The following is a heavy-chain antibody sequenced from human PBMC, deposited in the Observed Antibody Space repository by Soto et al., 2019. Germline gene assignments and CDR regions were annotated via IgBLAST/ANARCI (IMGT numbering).Heavy chain of an antibody. D-gene: IGHD2-2*01. CDR1: GFAFNNYG. Sequence: ESLRLSCTVSGFAFNNYGINWVRQAPGKGLEWVSSISKSDYTYYSDSVKGRFAISRDNAKSSVSLQMNTLRVEDTAVYYCAREDSIIIPAVSDFWGQGTLVTVSS. J-gene: IGHJ4*02. V-gene: IGHV3-21*01. CDR2: ISKSDYT. CDR3: AREDSIIIPAVSDF.